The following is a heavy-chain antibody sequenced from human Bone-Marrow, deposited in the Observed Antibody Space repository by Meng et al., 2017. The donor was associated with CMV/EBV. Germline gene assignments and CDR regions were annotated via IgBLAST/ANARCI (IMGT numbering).Heavy chain of an antibody. D-gene: IGHD1-26*01. CDR3: ARDRWGSGSYGEGEFDY. J-gene: IGHJ4*02. CDR2: IYYSGKT. CDR1: GGSISTGSYY. Sequence: SETLSLTCTVSGGSISTGSYYWGWIRQPPGKGLEWIGSIYYSGKTYYNPSLKSRVTISVDTSKNQFSLKLSSVTAADTAVYYCARDRWGSGSYGEGEFDYWGQGTLVTVSS. V-gene: IGHV4-39*07.